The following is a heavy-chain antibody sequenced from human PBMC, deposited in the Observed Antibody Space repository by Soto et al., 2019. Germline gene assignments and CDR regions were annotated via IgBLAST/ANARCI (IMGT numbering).Heavy chain of an antibody. V-gene: IGHV3-74*01. J-gene: IGHJ4*02. CDR3: AKVIATTGGDFDS. CDR1: GFTFSSYW. D-gene: IGHD1-1*01. Sequence: EVQLVESGGGLVQPGESLRLSCAATGFTFSSYWMHWVRQAPGKGPVWVSRINSDGSSTSHADSVKGRFTISRDNAKNIVYLQMNSLRVEDTAVYYCAKVIATTGGDFDSWGQGTLVTVSS. CDR2: INSDGSST.